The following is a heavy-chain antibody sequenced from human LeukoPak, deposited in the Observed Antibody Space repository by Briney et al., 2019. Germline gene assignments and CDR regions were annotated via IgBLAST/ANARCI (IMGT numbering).Heavy chain of an antibody. V-gene: IGHV4-39*01. CDR2: IYYSGST. CDR3: ARHKRYSGSPWDY. J-gene: IGHJ4*02. D-gene: IGHD1-26*01. Sequence: SETLSLTCTVSGGXISSSSYYWGWIRQPPGKGLEWIGSIYYSGSTYYNPSLKSRVTISVDTSKNQFSLKLSSVTAADTAVYYCARHKRYSGSPWDYWGQGTLVTVSS. CDR1: GGXISSSSYY.